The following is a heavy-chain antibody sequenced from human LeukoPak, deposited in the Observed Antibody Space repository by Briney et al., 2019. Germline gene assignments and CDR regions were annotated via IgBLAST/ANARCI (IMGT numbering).Heavy chain of an antibody. CDR3: ARDHHRRLYDSQARDTFDI. D-gene: IGHD3-22*01. Sequence: PAGSLTLSCAASGFSFSSYSMNWVRQAPGKGLEWVSYISSSTIYYADSVKGRFTISRDNAKLYLQMNSLRAEDTAVYYCARDHHRRLYDSQARDTFDIWGQGTMVTVSS. J-gene: IGHJ3*02. CDR1: GFSFSSYS. V-gene: IGHV3-48*01. CDR2: ISSSTI.